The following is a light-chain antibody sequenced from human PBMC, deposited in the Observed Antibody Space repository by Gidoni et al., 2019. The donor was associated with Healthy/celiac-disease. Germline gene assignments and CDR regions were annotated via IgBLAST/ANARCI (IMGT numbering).Light chain of an antibody. J-gene: IGKJ2*01. CDR1: QSISSY. Sequence: IQITPSPSSLSASVGDRVTITFRASQSISSYLNWYQQKPGKAPKLLIYAASSLQSGVPSRFSGSGSGTDFTLTISSLQPEDFATYYCQQSYSTPPTFGQGTKLEIK. V-gene: IGKV1-39*01. CDR3: QQSYSTPPT. CDR2: AAS.